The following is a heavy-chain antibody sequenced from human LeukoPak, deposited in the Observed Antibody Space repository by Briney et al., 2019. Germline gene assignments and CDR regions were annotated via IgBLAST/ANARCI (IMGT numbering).Heavy chain of an antibody. CDR3: ASALQPYYYFDSGSISYFDS. D-gene: IGHD3-10*01. Sequence: SETLSLTCTVSGYSISSGYYWVWIRQPPGKGLEWIGSIYRSGSTNYNPSLKSRVTISVDTSKNQFSLKVSSVTAADTAVYYCASALQPYYYFDSGSISYFDSWGHGPLVTVSS. V-gene: IGHV4-38-2*02. J-gene: IGHJ4*01. CDR1: GYSISSGYY. CDR2: IYRSGST.